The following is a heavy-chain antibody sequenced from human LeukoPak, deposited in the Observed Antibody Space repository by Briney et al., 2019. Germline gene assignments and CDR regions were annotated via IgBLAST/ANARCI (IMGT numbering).Heavy chain of an antibody. J-gene: IGHJ4*02. CDR1: GYTFTSYD. CDR3: ARGSGFDYGGNFVWGY. CDR2: MSPNSGNT. V-gene: IGHV1-8*01. D-gene: IGHD4-23*01. Sequence: ASVKVSCKASGYTFTSYDINWVRQATGQGLEWMGWMSPNSGNTGYAQKFQGRVTMTRNTSISTAYMELSSLRSEDTAVYYCARGSGFDYGGNFVWGYWGQGTLVTVSS.